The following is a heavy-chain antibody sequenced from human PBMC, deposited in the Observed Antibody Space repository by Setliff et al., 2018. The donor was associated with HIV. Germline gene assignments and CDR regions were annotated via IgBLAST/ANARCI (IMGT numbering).Heavy chain of an antibody. CDR1: GFTFSSFG. D-gene: IGHD3-22*01. CDR3: ATTHHYARRGYYG. CDR2: IQYDGSNK. V-gene: IGHV3-30*02. J-gene: IGHJ4*02. Sequence: PGGSLRLSCAASGFTFSSFGMHWVRQAPGKGLEWVSFIQYDGSNKYYAESVKGRFTISRANSKSTLYLQMNSLRPEDRAVYYCATTHHYARRGYYGWGQGTLVTVSS.